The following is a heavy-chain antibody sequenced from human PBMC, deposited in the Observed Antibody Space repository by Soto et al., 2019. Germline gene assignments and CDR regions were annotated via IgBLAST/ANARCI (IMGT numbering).Heavy chain of an antibody. J-gene: IGHJ4*02. V-gene: IGHV3-23*01. Sequence: GGSLRLSCAASGFTFSSYAMSWVRQAPGKGLEWVSAISGSGGSTYYADSVKGRFTISRDNSKNTLYLQMNSLRAEDTAVYYCAKPPLTGIVGATRYYFDYWGQGTLVTVSS. CDR2: ISGSGGST. D-gene: IGHD1-26*01. CDR1: GFTFSSYA. CDR3: AKPPLTGIVGATRYYFDY.